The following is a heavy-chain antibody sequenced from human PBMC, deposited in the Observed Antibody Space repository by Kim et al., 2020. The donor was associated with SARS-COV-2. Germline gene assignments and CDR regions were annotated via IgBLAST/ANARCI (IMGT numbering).Heavy chain of an antibody. Sequence: GESLKISCKGSGYSFTSYWIGWVRQMPGKGLEWMGIIYPGDSDTRYSPSFQGQVTISADKSISTAYLQWSSLKASDTAMYYCARPHMGFGELLYGFDPWGQGTLVTVSS. J-gene: IGHJ5*02. D-gene: IGHD3-10*01. CDR2: IYPGDSDT. CDR3: ARPHMGFGELLYGFDP. V-gene: IGHV5-51*01. CDR1: GYSFTSYW.